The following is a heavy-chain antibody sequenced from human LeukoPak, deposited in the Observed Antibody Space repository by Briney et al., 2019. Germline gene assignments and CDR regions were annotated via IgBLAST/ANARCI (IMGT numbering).Heavy chain of an antibody. CDR3: AKDARYYDSSGSRRLDY. J-gene: IGHJ4*02. D-gene: IGHD3-22*01. Sequence: GGSLRLSCAASGSTFSSYAMSWVRQAPGKGLEWVSAISGSGGSTYYADSVKGRFTISRDNSKNTLYLQMNSLRAEDTAVYYCAKDARYYDSSGSRRLDYWGQGTLVTVSS. V-gene: IGHV3-23*01. CDR1: GSTFSSYA. CDR2: ISGSGGST.